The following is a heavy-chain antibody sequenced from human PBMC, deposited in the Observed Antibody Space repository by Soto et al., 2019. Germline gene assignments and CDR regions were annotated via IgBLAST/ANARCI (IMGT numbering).Heavy chain of an antibody. D-gene: IGHD6-13*01. Sequence: SYTLSLTCTVAGACISSYYWSWIRQPPGKGLEWIGYIYYSGSTNYNPSLKSRVTISVDTSKNQFSLKLSSVTAADTAVYYCARDRRIAAAGRDLYYYYGMDVWGQGTTVTGSS. CDR1: GACISSYY. CDR3: ARDRRIAAAGRDLYYYYGMDV. J-gene: IGHJ6*02. V-gene: IGHV4-59*01. CDR2: IYYSGST.